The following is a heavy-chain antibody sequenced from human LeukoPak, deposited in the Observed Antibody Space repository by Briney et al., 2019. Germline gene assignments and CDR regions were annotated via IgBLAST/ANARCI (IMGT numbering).Heavy chain of an antibody. CDR3: ARHGTAAGPFQL. J-gene: IGHJ1*01. Sequence: SETLSLTCPVSGGAIDNYYWSWIRQPPGKGQEWIAYVYYSGTINYNPSLESRVTISVDTSKNQFSLRLTSVAAADTAVYYCARHGTAAGPFQLWGQGTLVTVSP. D-gene: IGHD2-21*02. CDR1: GGAIDNYY. CDR2: VYYSGTI. V-gene: IGHV4-59*08.